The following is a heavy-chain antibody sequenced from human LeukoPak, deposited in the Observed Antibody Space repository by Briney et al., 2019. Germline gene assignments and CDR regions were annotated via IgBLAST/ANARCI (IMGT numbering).Heavy chain of an antibody. D-gene: IGHD3-10*01. CDR3: ARGNGPGSFIIDY. CDR2: IDSSSSSI. CDR1: GFIFTSDS. V-gene: IGHV3-48*01. Sequence: GGSLRLSCAASGFIFTSDSMNWVRQAPGKGLEWVSFIDSSSSSIHYADSVRGRFTISRDNAKNLLYLQMNSLRAEDTAEYFCARGNGPGSFIIDYWGQGTLVAASS. J-gene: IGHJ4*02.